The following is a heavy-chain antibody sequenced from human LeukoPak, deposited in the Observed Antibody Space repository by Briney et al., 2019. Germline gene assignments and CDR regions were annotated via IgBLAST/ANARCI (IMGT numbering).Heavy chain of an antibody. CDR2: IAFDGSEK. Sequence: GGSLRLSCVASGFTFTNFALHWVRQAPGKGLEWVALIAFDGSEKYYADSVKGRFTISRDNSKNTLYLQMNSLRAEDTAVYYYARRAGAYSHPYDYWGQGTLVTVSS. D-gene: IGHD4/OR15-4a*01. V-gene: IGHV3-30*14. CDR3: ARRAGAYSHPYDY. CDR1: GFTFTNFA. J-gene: IGHJ4*02.